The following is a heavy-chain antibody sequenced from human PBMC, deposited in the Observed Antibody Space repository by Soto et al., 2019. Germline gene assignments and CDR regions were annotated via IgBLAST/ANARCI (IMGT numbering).Heavy chain of an antibody. CDR2: ISIGGSET. Sequence: GGSLRLSCEASGLTFSSSWMHWVRQAPGKGLVWVSRISIGGSETYYADSVKVRFTISRDNARNNLYLQMDSLRAEDTAVYFCVRGYTGYGNFDXWGQGTLFTVSX. V-gene: IGHV3-74*01. CDR3: VRGYTGYGNFDX. J-gene: IGHJ4*02. D-gene: IGHD5-12*01. CDR1: GLTFSSSW.